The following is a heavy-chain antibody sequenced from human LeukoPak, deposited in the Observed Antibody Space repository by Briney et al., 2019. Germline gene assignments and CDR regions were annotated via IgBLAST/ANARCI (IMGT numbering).Heavy chain of an antibody. Sequence: GGSLRLSCAASGFTFSSYSMNWVRQAPGKGLEWVSSISSSSSYIYYANSVKGRFTISRDNAKNSLYLQMNSLRAEDTALYYCAKDANSVQLERGYMDVWGKGTTVTVSS. CDR2: ISSSSSYI. V-gene: IGHV3-21*04. CDR3: AKDANSVQLERGYMDV. D-gene: IGHD1-1*01. J-gene: IGHJ6*03. CDR1: GFTFSSYS.